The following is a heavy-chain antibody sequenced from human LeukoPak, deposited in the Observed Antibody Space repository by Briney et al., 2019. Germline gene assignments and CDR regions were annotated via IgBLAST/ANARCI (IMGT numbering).Heavy chain of an antibody. D-gene: IGHD1-26*01. CDR1: GGSISSGGYY. Sequence: PSETLSLTCTVSGGSISSGGYYWSWIRQHPGKGLEWIGYIYYSGTTYYNPSLKSRVTMSVDTSKNQFSLKLISVTAADTAVYYCARDVTGGSYFDYWGQGTLVTVS. V-gene: IGHV4-31*03. CDR2: IYYSGTT. CDR3: ARDVTGGSYFDY. J-gene: IGHJ4*02.